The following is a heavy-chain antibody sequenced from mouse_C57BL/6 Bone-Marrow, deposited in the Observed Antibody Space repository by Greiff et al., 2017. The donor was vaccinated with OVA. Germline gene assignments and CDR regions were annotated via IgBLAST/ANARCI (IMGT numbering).Heavy chain of an antibody. J-gene: IGHJ2*01. D-gene: IGHD1-1*01. CDR2: ISSGSSTI. Sequence: EVQLVESGGGLVKPGGSLKLSCAASGFTFSDYGMHWVRQAPEKGLEWVAYISSGSSTIYYADTVKGRFTISRDNAKDTLFLQMTSLRAEDAAMYYWARLSGTVYWGQGTTLTVSS. CDR3: ARLSGTVY. V-gene: IGHV5-17*01. CDR1: GFTFSDYG.